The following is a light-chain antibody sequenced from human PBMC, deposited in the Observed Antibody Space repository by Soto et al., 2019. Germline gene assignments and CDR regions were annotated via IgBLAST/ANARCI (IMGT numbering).Light chain of an antibody. V-gene: IGKV3-20*01. Sequence: EIVLTQSPGTLSLSPGDRATFSCRASQSVRSSYLAWYQQRPGQPPRLLIYGASSRATGIPDRFSGSGSGTAFTLTISSLEPEDFAVYYCQQYGYSSSYTFGQGTKLEIK. CDR2: GAS. CDR3: QQYGYSSSYT. CDR1: QSVRSSY. J-gene: IGKJ2*01.